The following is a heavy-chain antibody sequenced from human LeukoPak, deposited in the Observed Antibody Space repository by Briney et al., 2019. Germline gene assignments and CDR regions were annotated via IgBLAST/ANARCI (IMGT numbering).Heavy chain of an antibody. D-gene: IGHD3-10*01. V-gene: IGHV4-59*12. Sequence: SETLSLTCTVSDGSISTYYWTWIRQPPGKGLEWIGYIYYSGSTNYNPSLRSRVTISVDTSKNQFSLKLSSVTAADTAVYYCARRRTRAYGSGSYFGYWGQGTLVTVSS. CDR1: DGSISTYY. J-gene: IGHJ4*02. CDR3: ARRRTRAYGSGSYFGY. CDR2: IYYSGST.